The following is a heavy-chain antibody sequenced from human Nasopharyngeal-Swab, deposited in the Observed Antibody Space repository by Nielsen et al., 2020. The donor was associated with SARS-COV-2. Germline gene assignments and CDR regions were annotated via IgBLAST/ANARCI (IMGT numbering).Heavy chain of an antibody. V-gene: IGHV4-4*02. CDR1: GGSISSSNW. CDR3: ASEMAPPYYFDY. J-gene: IGHJ4*02. Sequence: SETLSLTCAVSGGSISSSNWWSWVRQPPGKGLEYIGEIYHSGSTNYNPSLKSRVTISVDKSKNQFSLKLSSVTAADTAVYYCASEMAPPYYFDYWGQGTLVTVSS. D-gene: IGHD5-24*01. CDR2: IYHSGST.